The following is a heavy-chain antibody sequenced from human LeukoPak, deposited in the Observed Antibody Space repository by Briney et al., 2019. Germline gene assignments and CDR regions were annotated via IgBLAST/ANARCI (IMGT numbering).Heavy chain of an antibody. Sequence: PGGSLRLSCAASGFTFSSYAMHWVRQAPGKGLEYVSAISSNGGSTYYANSVKGRFTISRDNAKNSLYLQMNSLRAEDTAVYYCARAEGSSWPIDYWGQGTLVTVSS. D-gene: IGHD6-13*01. CDR2: ISSNGGST. CDR1: GFTFSSYA. CDR3: ARAEGSSWPIDY. V-gene: IGHV3-64*01. J-gene: IGHJ4*02.